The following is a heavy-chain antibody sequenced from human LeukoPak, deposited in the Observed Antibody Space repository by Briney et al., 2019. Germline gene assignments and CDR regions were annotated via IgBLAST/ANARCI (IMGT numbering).Heavy chain of an antibody. Sequence: PGGSQRLSRAASGFTVSSNYMSWVRQAPGKGLEWVSVIYSGGSTYYADSVKGRFTIPRDNSKNTLYLQMNSLRAEDTAVYYCARRDDYVWGSFRLPFDYWGQERLFTVSS. D-gene: IGHD3-16*02. CDR2: IYSGGST. V-gene: IGHV3-66*01. J-gene: IGHJ4*02. CDR3: ARRDDYVWGSFRLPFDY. CDR1: GFTVSSNY.